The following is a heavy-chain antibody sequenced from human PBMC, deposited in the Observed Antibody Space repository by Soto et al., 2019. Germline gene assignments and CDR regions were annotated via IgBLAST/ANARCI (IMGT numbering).Heavy chain of an antibody. CDR1: GGTFSSYT. D-gene: IGHD6-19*01. V-gene: IGHV1-69*02. J-gene: IGHJ4*02. CDR3: ARTYVRSGWFDY. CDR2: IIPILGIA. Sequence: SVKVSCKASGGTFSSYTISWVRQAPGQGLEWMGRIIPILGIANYAQKFQGRVTITADKSTSTAYMELSSLRSVDTAVYYCARTYVRSGWFDYWGQGTLVTVSS.